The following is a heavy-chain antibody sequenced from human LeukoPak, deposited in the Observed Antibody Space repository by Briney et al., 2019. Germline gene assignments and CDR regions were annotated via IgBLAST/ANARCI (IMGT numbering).Heavy chain of an antibody. D-gene: IGHD2-21*01. Sequence: GGSLRLSCAASGFTFSSYSMNWVRQAPGKGLEWVSSISSSSSFIYYADSVKGRFTISRDNAKNSLYLQMNSLRAEDTAVYYCARRHIVVVDAFDIWGQGTMVTVSS. J-gene: IGHJ3*02. V-gene: IGHV3-21*04. CDR3: ARRHIVVVDAFDI. CDR2: ISSSSSFI. CDR1: GFTFSSYS.